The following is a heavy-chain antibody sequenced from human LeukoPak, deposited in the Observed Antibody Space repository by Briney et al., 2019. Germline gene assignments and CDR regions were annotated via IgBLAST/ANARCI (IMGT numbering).Heavy chain of an antibody. Sequence: PSETLSLTCTVSGGSISSSSYYWGWIRQPPGKGLEWIGGIYYSGSTYYNPSLKSRVTISVDTSKNQFSLKLSSVTAADTAVYYCAMTLGYCSGGSCYWAAFDIWGQGTMVTVSS. CDR3: AMTLGYCSGGSCYWAAFDI. CDR2: IYYSGST. J-gene: IGHJ3*02. V-gene: IGHV4-39*01. CDR1: GGSISSSSYY. D-gene: IGHD2-15*01.